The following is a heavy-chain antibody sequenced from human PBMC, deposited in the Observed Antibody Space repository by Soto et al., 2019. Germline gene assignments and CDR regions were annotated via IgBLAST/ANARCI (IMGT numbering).Heavy chain of an antibody. D-gene: IGHD5-12*01. CDR2: IKQDGSEK. J-gene: IGHJ4*02. V-gene: IGHV3-7*01. CDR1: GFAFSGYW. CDR3: ARSTSVDAY. Sequence: EVHLVESGGDLVQPGGSLRLSCAASGFAFSGYWMSWVRQAPGKGLEGVANIKQDGSEKYYVDSVKGRFTISRDNAKNSLDLQMNCQRVEETALYYCARSTSVDAYWGQGTLVTVSS.